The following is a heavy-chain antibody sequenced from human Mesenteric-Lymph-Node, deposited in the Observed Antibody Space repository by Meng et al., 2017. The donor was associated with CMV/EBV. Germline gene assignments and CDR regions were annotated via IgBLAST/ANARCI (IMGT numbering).Heavy chain of an antibody. V-gene: IGHV4-39*07. CDR2: IFYGGIV. J-gene: IGHJ4*02. CDR3: ATTPQNYGANGPFDY. CDR1: GGSISSSSYY. D-gene: IGHD4/OR15-4a*01. Sequence: SETLSLTCTVSGGSISSSSYYWGWIRQSPGKGLEWIGSIFYGGIVYYNPSLKSRITISVDTSKNQFSLKLNSVTAADTAVYYCATTPQNYGANGPFDYWGQGTLVTVSS.